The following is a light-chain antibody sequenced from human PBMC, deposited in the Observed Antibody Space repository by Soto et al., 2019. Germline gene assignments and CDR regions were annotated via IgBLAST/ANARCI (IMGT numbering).Light chain of an antibody. J-gene: IGLJ1*01. CDR2: DVS. Sequence: QSALTQPASVSGSPGQSITISCTGTSSDVGGYNYVSWYQQHPDKAPKLMIYDVSNRPSGVSNRFSGSKSCNTASLTISGLLAEDEADYYCSSYTSSSTREVFGTGTKVTVL. V-gene: IGLV2-14*01. CDR1: SSDVGGYNY. CDR3: SSYTSSSTREV.